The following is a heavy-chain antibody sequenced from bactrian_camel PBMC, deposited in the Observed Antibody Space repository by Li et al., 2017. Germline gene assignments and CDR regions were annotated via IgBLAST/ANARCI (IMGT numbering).Heavy chain of an antibody. CDR3: ASLLGPTGIQHGPYNY. V-gene: IGHV3-2*01. CDR2: IYSTGTNT. Sequence: VQLVESGGGSVQPGGSLRLSCLASGFIFSNYYMSWVRQAPGQGLEWVSSIYSTGTNTYYADSVKGRFTISRDNAKNTMYLQMNSLKSEDTALCYCASLLGPTGIQHGPYNYWGQGTQVTV. CDR1: GFIFSNYY. J-gene: IGHJ4*01. D-gene: IGHD1*01.